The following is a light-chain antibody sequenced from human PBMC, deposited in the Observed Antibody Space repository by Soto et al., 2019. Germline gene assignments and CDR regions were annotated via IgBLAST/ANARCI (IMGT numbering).Light chain of an antibody. CDR3: QQYNSYSGT. CDR1: QSIRGY. Sequence: DIQMTQSPSSLPASVGDRVTVTCRASQSIRGYLNWYQHKPGTDPKLLIYDASSLESGVPSRFSGSGSGTEFTLTIISLQPDDFATYYCQQYNSYSGTFGPGTKVDI. J-gene: IGKJ1*01. V-gene: IGKV1-5*01. CDR2: DAS.